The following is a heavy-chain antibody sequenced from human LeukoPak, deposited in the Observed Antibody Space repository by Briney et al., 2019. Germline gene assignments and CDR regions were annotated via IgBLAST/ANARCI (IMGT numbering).Heavy chain of an antibody. CDR3: AEDPYRVVVATGNYLDP. CDR2: ISHDGSNI. V-gene: IGHV3-30*18. D-gene: IGHD2-21*01. CDR1: GFTFYNYG. J-gene: IGHJ5*02. Sequence: PGGSLRLSCAASGFTFYNYGMHWVRQAPGKGLEWVAVISHDGSNIHYGDSVKGRFTISRDNSKNTLYLQMNSLRVEDTAVYYCAEDPYRVVVATGNYLDPWGQGTLVTVSA.